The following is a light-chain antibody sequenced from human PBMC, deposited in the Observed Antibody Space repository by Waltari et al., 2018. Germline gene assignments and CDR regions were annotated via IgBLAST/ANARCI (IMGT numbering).Light chain of an antibody. CDR1: SGTSSNI. J-gene: IGLJ3*02. CDR2: VNRDGSH. CDR3: QTGGHGTWV. Sequence: QLVVTQSPSASASLGAPVKPTCTLSSGTSSNIIAWLQQQPEKGPRYLMKVNRDGSHSRGDEIPDRFSGSSSGAERHLTIASLQAEDEADYYCQTGGHGTWVFGGGTKLTVL. V-gene: IGLV4-69*01.